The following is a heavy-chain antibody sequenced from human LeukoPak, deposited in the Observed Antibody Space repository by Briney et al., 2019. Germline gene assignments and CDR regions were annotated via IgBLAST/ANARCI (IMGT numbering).Heavy chain of an antibody. D-gene: IGHD2-2*02. J-gene: IGHJ1*01. CDR3: AKERGYCSSTSCHMGYFQH. V-gene: IGHV3-30*18. CDR2: ISYDGSNK. Sequence: GSLRLSCAASGFTFSSYGMHWVRQAPGKGLEWVAVISYDGSNKYYADSVKGRFTISRDNSKNTLYLQMNSLRAEDTAVYYCAKERGYCSSTSCHMGYFQHWGQGTLVTVSS. CDR1: GFTFSSYG.